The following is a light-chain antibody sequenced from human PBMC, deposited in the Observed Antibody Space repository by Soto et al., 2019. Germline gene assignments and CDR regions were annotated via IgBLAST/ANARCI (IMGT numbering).Light chain of an antibody. J-gene: IGLJ1*01. CDR2: DVS. V-gene: IGLV2-14*03. CDR3: SSYTSTGTLYV. Sequence: QSALTQPASVSGSPGQSITISCTGTSSDIGGYNYVSWYQQLPGKVPKLIIYDVSNRPSGVSDRFSGSKSGNAASLTIYGRQAEDEADYYCSSYTSTGTLYVFGTGTELAVL. CDR1: SSDIGGYNY.